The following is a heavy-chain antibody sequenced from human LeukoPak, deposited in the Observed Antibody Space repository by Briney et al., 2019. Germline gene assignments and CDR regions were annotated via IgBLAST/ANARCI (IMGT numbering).Heavy chain of an antibody. D-gene: IGHD2-2*01. CDR3: ARDRDCSSTSCYPYDAFDI. V-gene: IGHV3-30-3*01. CDR1: GFTFSSYA. J-gene: IGHJ3*02. CDR2: ISYDGSNK. Sequence: GGSLRPSCAASGFTFSSYAMHWVRQAPGKGLEWVAVISYDGSNKYYADSVKGRFTISRDNSKNTLYLQMNSLRAEDTAVYYCARDRDCSSTSCYPYDAFDIWGQGTMVTVSS.